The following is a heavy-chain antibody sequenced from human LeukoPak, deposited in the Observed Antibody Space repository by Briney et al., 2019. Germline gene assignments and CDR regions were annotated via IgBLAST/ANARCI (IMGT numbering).Heavy chain of an antibody. V-gene: IGHV1-2*02. CDR2: INPNSGGT. CDR1: GGTVSRYP. J-gene: IGHJ4*02. D-gene: IGHD6-19*01. CDR3: ARGRILSAVAGTTPGY. Sequence: ASVKVSCKASGGTVSRYPISWVRQAPGQGLEWMGWINPNSGGTNYAQKFQGRVTMTRDTSISTAYMELSRLRSDDTAVYYCARGRILSAVAGTTPGYWGQGTLVTVSS.